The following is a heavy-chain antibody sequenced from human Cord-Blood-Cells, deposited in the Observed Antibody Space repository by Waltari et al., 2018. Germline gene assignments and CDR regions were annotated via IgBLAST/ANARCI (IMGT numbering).Heavy chain of an antibody. CDR3: ARWGARPETLDY. CDR2: ISSSSSYI. J-gene: IGHJ4*02. D-gene: IGHD6-6*01. Sequence: EVQLVESGGGLVKPGGSLRLSCAAPGFTFSRHTMDWVRQAPGKGLEWVSSISSSSSYIYYADSVKGRFTISRDNAKNSLYLQMNSLRAEDTAVYYCARWGARPETLDYWGQGTLVTVSS. CDR1: GFTFSRHT. V-gene: IGHV3-21*01.